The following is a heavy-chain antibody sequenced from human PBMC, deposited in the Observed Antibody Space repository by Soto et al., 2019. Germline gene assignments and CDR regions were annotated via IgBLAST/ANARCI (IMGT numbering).Heavy chain of an antibody. CDR2: KNSNSCET. CDR3: GRVAVAARPRWYNWFDP. J-gene: IGHJ5*02. D-gene: IGHD2-15*01. CDR1: GYTFTDYD. V-gene: IGHV1-8*01. Sequence: QEQLVQSGAEVKKPGASVNVSCKTSGYTFTDYDINWVRQATGQGLEWIGWKNSNSCETGYAQKFQGRVTMTRSASLSTAYLELSSLRAEDPAVYYCGRVAVAARPRWYNWFDPWGQGTLVTVSS.